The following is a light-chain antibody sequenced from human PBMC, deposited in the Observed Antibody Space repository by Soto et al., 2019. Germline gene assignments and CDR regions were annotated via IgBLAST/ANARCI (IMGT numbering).Light chain of an antibody. CDR3: QQYNTYRA. CDR2: ATS. Sequence: DVQMTQSPSTLSASVGDRVTITCRASQSISSWLAWYQQKPGKAPKLLVYATSTLQSGVPSRFSGSGSGPDFPLTISSLQPDDFATYYCQQYNTYRAFGQGTKVEIK. V-gene: IGKV1-5*01. CDR1: QSISSW. J-gene: IGKJ1*01.